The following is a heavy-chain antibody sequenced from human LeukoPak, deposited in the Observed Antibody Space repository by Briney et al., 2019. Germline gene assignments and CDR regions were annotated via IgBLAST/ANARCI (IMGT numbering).Heavy chain of an antibody. CDR1: GFSFSSYE. CDR2: ISTSGNTI. Sequence: GGSLRLSCAASGFSFSSYEMHWVRQAPGKGLEWVSFISTSGNTIYYADSVKGRFTISRDSARNSLYLQMNSLRAEDTAVYYCASRIPYDSSSYWGQGTLVTVSS. D-gene: IGHD3-22*01. J-gene: IGHJ4*02. V-gene: IGHV3-48*03. CDR3: ASRIPYDSSSY.